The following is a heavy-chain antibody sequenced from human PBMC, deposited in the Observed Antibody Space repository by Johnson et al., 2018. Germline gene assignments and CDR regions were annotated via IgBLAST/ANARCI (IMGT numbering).Heavy chain of an antibody. CDR2: ISYDGSNI. CDR3: ARGQMIVGGMDALDV. D-gene: IGHD3-22*01. Sequence: QVQLVQSGGGVVQPGRSLRLSCAASGFTFSSYAMHWVRQAPGKGLDWVTLISYDGSNINYADSVKGRFTISRDNSKNTLYLKMNSLRAEDTAVYFCARGQMIVGGMDALDVWGQGTMVPVAS. V-gene: IGHV3-30-3*01. CDR1: GFTFSSYA. J-gene: IGHJ3*01.